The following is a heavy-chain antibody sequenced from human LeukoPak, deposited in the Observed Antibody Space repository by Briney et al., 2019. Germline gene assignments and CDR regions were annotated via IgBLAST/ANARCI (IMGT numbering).Heavy chain of an antibody. CDR2: IYHSGST. CDR3: ARDGMYYYDTGGYLNAFDF. D-gene: IGHD3-22*01. CDR1: GYSISNGYY. V-gene: IGHV4-38-2*02. Sequence: SETLSLTCTVSGYSISNGYYWAWIRQPPGKGLEWIGNIYHSGSTYYNPSLKGRVTISVDTSKNQFSLKLSSVTAADTAVYYCARDGMYYYDTGGYLNAFDFWGQGTMVTVSS. J-gene: IGHJ3*01.